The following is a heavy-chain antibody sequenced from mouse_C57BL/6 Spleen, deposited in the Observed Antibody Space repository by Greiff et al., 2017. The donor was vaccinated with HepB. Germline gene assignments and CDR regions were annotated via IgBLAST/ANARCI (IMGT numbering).Heavy chain of an antibody. D-gene: IGHD2-3*01. CDR2: IYPGDGDT. V-gene: IGHV1-80*01. CDR3: ARWGNDGYYGYFDV. Sequence: QVQLKQSGAELVKPGASVKISCKASGYAFSSYWMNWVKQRPGKGLEWIGQIYPGDGDTNYNGKFKGKATLTADKSSSTAYMQLSSLTSEDSAVYFSARWGNDGYYGYFDVWGTGTTVTVSS. CDR1: GYAFSSYW. J-gene: IGHJ1*03.